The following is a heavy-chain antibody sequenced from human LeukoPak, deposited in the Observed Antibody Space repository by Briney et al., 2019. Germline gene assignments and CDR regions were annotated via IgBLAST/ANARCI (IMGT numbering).Heavy chain of an antibody. CDR1: GFTFSNAW. V-gene: IGHV3-15*01. CDR2: IKSKTDGGTT. J-gene: IGHJ3*02. Sequence: GGSLRLSCAASGFTFSNAWMSWVRQVPGNGLEWLGRIKSKTDGGTTDYAAPAKGRFTISRDDSKNTLYLQMNSLKTEDTAVYYCVGYCSGGNCPNAFDIWGQGTMVTVSS. D-gene: IGHD2-15*01. CDR3: VGYCSGGNCPNAFDI.